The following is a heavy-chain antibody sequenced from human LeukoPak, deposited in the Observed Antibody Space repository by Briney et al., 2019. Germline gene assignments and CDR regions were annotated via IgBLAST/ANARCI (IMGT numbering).Heavy chain of an antibody. Sequence: SETLSLTSTISGGSISSHYWSWIRQPPAKGLEWIGYIYYSGSTNYNPSLKSRVTISVDTSKNQFSLKLSSVTAADTAVYYCARAGQGAFDIWGQGTMVTVSS. CDR1: GGSISSHY. CDR2: IYYSGST. J-gene: IGHJ3*02. CDR3: ARAGQGAFDI. V-gene: IGHV4-59*11.